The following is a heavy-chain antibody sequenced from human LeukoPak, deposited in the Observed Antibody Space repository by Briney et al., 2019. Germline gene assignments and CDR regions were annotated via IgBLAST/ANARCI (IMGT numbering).Heavy chain of an antibody. CDR1: GYTFTSYA. D-gene: IGHD2-15*01. J-gene: IGHJ4*02. Sequence: ASVTVSCTASGYTFTSYAIHWVRQAPGQRLEWMGWISAGNGNTKYSQNFQGRVTFISNTSATTAFMELSSLRSEDAAVYYCARDSGRGKNDYWGQGTLVPVSS. CDR3: ARDSGRGKNDY. V-gene: IGHV1-3*01. CDR2: ISAGNGNT.